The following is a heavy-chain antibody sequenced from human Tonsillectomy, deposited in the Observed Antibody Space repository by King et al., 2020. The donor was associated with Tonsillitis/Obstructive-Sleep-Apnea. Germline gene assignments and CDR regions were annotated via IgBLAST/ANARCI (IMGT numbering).Heavy chain of an antibody. Sequence: TLKESGPTLVKPTQTLTLTCTFSGFSLTTSGVGVGWIRQPPGKALEWLTLIYWDECKRYSPSLKSRLCITKDTSKNQVVLTMTNMDPVDTATYYCVHTDDFWSGYYRGFDYWGQGTLVTVSS. CDR1: GFSLTTSGVG. V-gene: IGHV2-5*02. D-gene: IGHD3-3*01. CDR3: VHTDDFWSGYYRGFDY. CDR2: IYWDECK. J-gene: IGHJ4*02.